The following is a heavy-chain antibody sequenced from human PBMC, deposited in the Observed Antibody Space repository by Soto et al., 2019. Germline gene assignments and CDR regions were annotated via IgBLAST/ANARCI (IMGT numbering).Heavy chain of an antibody. D-gene: IGHD3-10*01. CDR1: GVSISNFY. Sequence: PSETLSLTCTFSGVSISNFYWILIRQPPGKGLEWIGYIYYSGTTSYNPSLNSRVTISVDTSKNQFSLKLNSVTAADTAVYYCARESYYGSGATVVGYWGLGTLVTVSS. CDR3: ARESYYGSGATVVGY. CDR2: IYYSGTT. V-gene: IGHV4-59*01. J-gene: IGHJ4*02.